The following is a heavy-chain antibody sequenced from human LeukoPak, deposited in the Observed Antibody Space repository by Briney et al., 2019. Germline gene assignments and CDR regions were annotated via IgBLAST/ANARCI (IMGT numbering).Heavy chain of an antibody. V-gene: IGHV3-21*01. J-gene: IGHJ4*02. CDR3: ARDYYYDSSGYYGRRGFDY. D-gene: IGHD3-22*01. CDR2: ISSSSSYK. CDR1: GFTFSSYS. Sequence: PGGSLRLSCAASGFTFSSYSMNWVRQAPGKGLEWVSFISSSSSYKYYADSVKGRLTISRGNAKNSLYLQMNSLRAEDTAVYYCARDYYYDSSGYYGRRGFDYWGQGTLVTVSS.